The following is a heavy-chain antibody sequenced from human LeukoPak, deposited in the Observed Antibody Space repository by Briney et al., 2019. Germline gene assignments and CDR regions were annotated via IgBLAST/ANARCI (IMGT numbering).Heavy chain of an antibody. CDR2: IYYSGST. D-gene: IGHD2-2*01. CDR1: GGSISSGDYY. V-gene: IGHV4-30-4*01. Sequence: ASETLSLTCTVSGGSISSGDYYWSWIRQPPGKGLEWIGYIYYSGSTYYNPSLKSRVTISVDTSKNQFSLKLSSVTAADTAVYYCARYCSSTSCYDYDAFDIWGQGTMVTVSS. J-gene: IGHJ3*02. CDR3: ARYCSSTSCYDYDAFDI.